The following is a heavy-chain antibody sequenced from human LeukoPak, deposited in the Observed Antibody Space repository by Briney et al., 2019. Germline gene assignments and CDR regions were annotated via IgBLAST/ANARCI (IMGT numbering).Heavy chain of an antibody. V-gene: IGHV3-7*01. CDR1: GFTFSGHW. CDR3: TRDRSRAEDD. Sequence: GGSLRLSCAASGFTFSGHWMSWVRQAPGKGLEWVANINQGGSDKYYVDSVKGRFTTSRDNANNLLYLQMNSLRGEDTAVYYCTRDRSRAEDDWGQGTLVTVSS. J-gene: IGHJ4*02. CDR2: INQGGSDK. D-gene: IGHD1-14*01.